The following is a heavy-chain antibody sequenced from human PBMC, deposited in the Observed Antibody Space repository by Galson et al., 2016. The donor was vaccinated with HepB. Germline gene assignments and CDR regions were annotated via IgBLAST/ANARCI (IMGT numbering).Heavy chain of an antibody. V-gene: IGHV3-30*04. CDR2: ISFDGSEK. CDR1: GFTFSNYA. CDR3: ARESYNRFDP. J-gene: IGHJ5*02. Sequence: SLRLSCAASGFTFSNYAMDWVRQAPGKGLEWVAFISFDGSEKYYVDSVKGRFTISRDNSKNTLYLQMNSLRVEDTAVYYCARESYNRFDPWGQGTLVTVSS.